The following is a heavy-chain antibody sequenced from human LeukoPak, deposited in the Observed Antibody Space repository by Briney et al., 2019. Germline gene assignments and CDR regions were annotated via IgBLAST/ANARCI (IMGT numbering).Heavy chain of an antibody. Sequence: GGSLRLSCAASGFTFSSYSMNWVRQAPGKGLEWVSSISSSSYIYYADSVKGRFTISRDNAKNSLYLQMNSLRAEDTAVYYCARADDFWSSHRAFDIWGQGTMVTVSS. D-gene: IGHD3-3*01. V-gene: IGHV3-21*01. CDR2: ISSSSYI. J-gene: IGHJ3*02. CDR1: GFTFSSYS. CDR3: ARADDFWSSHRAFDI.